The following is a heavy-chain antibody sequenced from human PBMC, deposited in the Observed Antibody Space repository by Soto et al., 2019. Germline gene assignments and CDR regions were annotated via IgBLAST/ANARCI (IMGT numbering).Heavy chain of an antibody. V-gene: IGHV3-23*01. CDR2: ISGGGETT. CDR3: AKNSGWFNT. CDR1: GFPFSTTD. Sequence: EFQVMQSGGGLVQPGGSLRLACAASGFPFSTTDMSWVRQAPGKGLEWVSTISGGGETTYYADSVKGRFTISRDNFKNTVYLQMDGLRVDDTALYYCAKNSGWFNTWGQGDPVTVSS. D-gene: IGHD3-10*01. J-gene: IGHJ5*02.